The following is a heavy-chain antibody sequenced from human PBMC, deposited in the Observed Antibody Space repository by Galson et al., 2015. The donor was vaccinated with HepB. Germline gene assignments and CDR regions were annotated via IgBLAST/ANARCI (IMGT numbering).Heavy chain of an antibody. CDR1: GFTFSSFS. D-gene: IGHD3-16*01. CDR2: ISSGGDAV. CDR3: ARDLGVHAGNY. V-gene: IGHV3-48*01. Sequence: SLRLSCAPSGFTFSSFSMHWVRQAPGKGLEWLSYISSGGDAVYYADSVRGRFTISRDNAKNSLFLQMNSLRVEDTAVYYCARDLGVHAGNYWGQGTLVSVSS. J-gene: IGHJ4*02.